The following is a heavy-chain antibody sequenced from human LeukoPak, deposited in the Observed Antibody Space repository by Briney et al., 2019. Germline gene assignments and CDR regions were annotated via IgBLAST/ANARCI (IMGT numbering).Heavy chain of an antibody. CDR1: GGSIRSSSYY. V-gene: IGHV4-39*01. J-gene: IGHJ4*02. CDR2: IYYTGST. CDR3: ARANNGWHFDY. Sequence: PSETLSLTCTVSGGSIRSSSYYWGWIRQPPGKGLEWIGCIYYTGSTYYNPSLKSRVTISVDTPKNQFSLKLSSVTAADTAVYYCARANNGWHFDYWGQGTLVTVSS. D-gene: IGHD6-19*01.